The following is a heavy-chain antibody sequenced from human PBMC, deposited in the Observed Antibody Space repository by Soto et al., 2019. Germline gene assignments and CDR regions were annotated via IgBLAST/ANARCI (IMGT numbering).Heavy chain of an antibody. V-gene: IGHV3-7*01. D-gene: IGHD4-17*01. Sequence: EVQLVESGGGLVQPGGSLRLSCAASGFTFSRYWMSWVRQAPEKGLEWVANIKQDGSEEYYVDSVKGRFTISRDNAKNSLYLQMNSLRAEDTAVYYCARIGSSYGDNFDYWGQGTLVTVSA. J-gene: IGHJ4*02. CDR2: IKQDGSEE. CDR3: ARIGSSYGDNFDY. CDR1: GFTFSRYW.